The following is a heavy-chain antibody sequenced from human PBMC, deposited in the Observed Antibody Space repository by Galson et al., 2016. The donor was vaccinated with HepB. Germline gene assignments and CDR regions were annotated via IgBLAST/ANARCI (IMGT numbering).Heavy chain of an antibody. D-gene: IGHD3-10*01. V-gene: IGHV3-7*01. CDR2: IRGDGIVS. J-gene: IGHJ4*02. Sequence: LRLSCAASGFTFNAHWMNWVRQAPGKGLEWVANIRGDGIVSYYAESVRGRCTISRDNAKNSLYLQMNGLRVDETAVYYCSREMTGSYFDWGQGTLVTVSS. CDR1: GFTFNAHW. CDR3: SREMTGSYFD.